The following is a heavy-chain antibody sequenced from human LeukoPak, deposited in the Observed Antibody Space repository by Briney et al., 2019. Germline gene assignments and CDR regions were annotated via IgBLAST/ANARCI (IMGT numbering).Heavy chain of an antibody. CDR3: ASLSGYDHDY. J-gene: IGHJ4*02. CDR1: GFIFTTYW. Sequence: GGSLRLSCTASGFIFTTYWMHWVRQIPGKGLVWVSRINIDGSRKYYADSVKGRFTISRDNAKNSLYLQMNSLRAEDTAVYYCASLSGYDHDYWGQGTLVTVSS. V-gene: IGHV3-74*01. CDR2: INIDGSRK. D-gene: IGHD6-25*01.